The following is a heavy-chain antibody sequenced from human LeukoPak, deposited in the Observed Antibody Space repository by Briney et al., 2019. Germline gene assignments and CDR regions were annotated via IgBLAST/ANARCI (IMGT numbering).Heavy chain of an antibody. CDR3: ARDTYGTADY. CDR1: GGTFSIYA. D-gene: IGHD3-16*01. J-gene: IGHJ4*02. CDR2: IIPIFGTA. V-gene: IGHV1-69*13. Sequence: VASVRVSCKASGGTFSIYAISWVRQAPGQGLEWMGGIIPIFGTANYAQKFQGRVTITADESTSTAYMELSSLRSEDTAVYYCARDTYGTADYWGQGTLVTVSS.